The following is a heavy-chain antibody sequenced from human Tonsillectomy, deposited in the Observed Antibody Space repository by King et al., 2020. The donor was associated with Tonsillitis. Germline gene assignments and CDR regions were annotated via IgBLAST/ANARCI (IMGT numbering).Heavy chain of an antibody. J-gene: IGHJ5*02. V-gene: IGHV4-59*01. CDR1: GDSISNYS. D-gene: IGHD6-19*01. Sequence: VQLQESGPGLVKPSETRSLICTVSGDSISNYSWSLIRQPPGRGLEWFGYVYYSGRTNFNPSLKSRVTISVDTSKNQFSLKLKSVTAADTAIYYCARDPAVADTWGWFDTWGQGTPVTVSS. CDR3: ARDPAVADTWGWFDT. CDR2: VYYSGRT.